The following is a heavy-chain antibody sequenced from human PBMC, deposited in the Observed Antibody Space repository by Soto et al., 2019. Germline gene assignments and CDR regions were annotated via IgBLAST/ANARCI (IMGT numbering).Heavy chain of an antibody. Sequence: EVQLVESGGGLVQPGGSLRLSCAASGFAVSSNYMSWVRQAPGKGLEWVSVIYSGGSTYYADSVKGRFTISRHNSKNTLYLQMNSLRAEDTAVYYCAREVGHGWFDPWGQGTLVTVSS. CDR3: AREVGHGWFDP. J-gene: IGHJ5*02. CDR1: GFAVSSNY. V-gene: IGHV3-53*04. CDR2: IYSGGST.